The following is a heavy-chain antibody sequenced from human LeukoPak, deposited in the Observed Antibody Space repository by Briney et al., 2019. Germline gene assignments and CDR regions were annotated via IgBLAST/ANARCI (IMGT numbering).Heavy chain of an antibody. CDR1: GGSISSYY. V-gene: IGHV4-59*08. J-gene: IGHJ6*03. Sequence: SETLSLTCTVSGGSISSYYWTWIRQPPGKGLEWIGYIYYSGSTNYNPSLKSRVTISVDTSKNQFSLKLSSVTAADTAVYYCARTTRENIVVVTAIREYYYYYMDVWGKGTTVTISS. CDR2: IYYSGST. D-gene: IGHD2-21*02. CDR3: ARTTRENIVVVTAIREYYYYYMDV.